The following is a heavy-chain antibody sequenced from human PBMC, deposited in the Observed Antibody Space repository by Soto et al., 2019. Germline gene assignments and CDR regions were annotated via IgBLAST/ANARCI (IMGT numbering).Heavy chain of an antibody. V-gene: IGHV3-74*01. Sequence: EVQLVESGGDLVQPGGFLRLSCATSGFTFSRYWIHWVRQVPGKGLVWVSRITSDGSSISYSDSVKGRLTISRDNAKNTLYLQMNSLRVEDTAVYYCARLPVDTITSLDYWGQGTLVTVSS. CDR3: ARLPVDTITSLDY. J-gene: IGHJ4*02. CDR1: GFTFSRYW. CDR2: ITSDGSSI. D-gene: IGHD3-3*01.